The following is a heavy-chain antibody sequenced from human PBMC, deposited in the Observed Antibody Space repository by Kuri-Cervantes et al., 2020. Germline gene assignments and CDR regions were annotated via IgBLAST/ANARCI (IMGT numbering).Heavy chain of an antibody. CDR3: ARARYYDSSGYSVGPNWYFDL. CDR2: IYHSGST. Sequence: SETLSLTCAVSGGSISSGGYSWSWIRQPPGKGLEWIGYIYHSGSTYYNPSLKSRVTISVDTSKNQFSLKLSSVTAADTAVYYCARARYYDSSGYSVGPNWYFDLWGRGTLVTVSS. V-gene: IGHV4-30-2*01. D-gene: IGHD3-22*01. J-gene: IGHJ2*01. CDR1: GGSISSGGYS.